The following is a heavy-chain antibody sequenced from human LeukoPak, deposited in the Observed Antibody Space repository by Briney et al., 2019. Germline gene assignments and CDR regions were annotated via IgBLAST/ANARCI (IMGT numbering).Heavy chain of an antibody. D-gene: IGHD2-2*01. CDR3: ARDACSSTICQAGGNWFDP. J-gene: IGHJ5*02. V-gene: IGHV1-46*01. Sequence: ASVTVSCKASGYTFTSYYMHWVRQAPGQGLEWMGTINPSSGSRSYAQKFQGRVTMTRDTSTSIVYMELSSLRSEDTAVYFCARDACSSTICQAGGNWFDPWGQGTLVIVS. CDR1: GYTFTSYY. CDR2: INPSSGSR.